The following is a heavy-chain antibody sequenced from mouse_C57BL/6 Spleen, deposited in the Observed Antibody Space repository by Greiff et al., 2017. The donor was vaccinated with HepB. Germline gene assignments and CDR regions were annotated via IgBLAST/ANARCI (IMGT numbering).Heavy chain of an antibody. CDR1: GYAFSSYW. Sequence: VKLMESGAELVKPGASVKISCKASGYAFSSYWMNWVKQRPGKGLEWIGQIYPGDGDTNYNGKFKGKATLTADKSSSTAYMQLSSLTSEDSAVYFCARRGDPYAMDYWGQGTSVTVSS. CDR2: IYPGDGDT. V-gene: IGHV1-80*01. CDR3: ARRGDPYAMDY. J-gene: IGHJ4*01.